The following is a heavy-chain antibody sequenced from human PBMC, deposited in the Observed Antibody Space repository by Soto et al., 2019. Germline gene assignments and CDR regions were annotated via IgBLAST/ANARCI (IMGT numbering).Heavy chain of an antibody. CDR1: GVSVNSGNYY. CDR3: AREGLTGTIGLYYYYGMDV. V-gene: IGHV4-61*01. J-gene: IGHJ6*02. CDR2: IYQSGST. D-gene: IGHD1-7*01. Sequence: PSETLSLTCTVSGVSVNSGNYYWSWIRQTPGKGLEWIGYIYQSGSTRYNPSLKSRVTISVDTSKNQFSLKLSSVTAADTAVYYCAREGLTGTIGLYYYYGMDVWGQGTTVTVSS.